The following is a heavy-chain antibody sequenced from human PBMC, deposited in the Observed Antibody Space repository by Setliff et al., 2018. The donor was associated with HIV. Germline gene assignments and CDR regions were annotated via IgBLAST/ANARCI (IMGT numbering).Heavy chain of an antibody. CDR1: GFTFSTYA. Sequence: GGSLRLSCAASGFTFSTYAVSWVRQAPGKGLEWVSGISGSGGSTYYADSVKGRFTISRDNSKNTLYLQLNNLRAEDTAVYYCAKFLGIGRYFDYWGQGTLVTVSS. CDR2: ISGSGGST. D-gene: IGHD7-27*01. J-gene: IGHJ4*02. V-gene: IGHV3-23*01. CDR3: AKFLGIGRYFDY.